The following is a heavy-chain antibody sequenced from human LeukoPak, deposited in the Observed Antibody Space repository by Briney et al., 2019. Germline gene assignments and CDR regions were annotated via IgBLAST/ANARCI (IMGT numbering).Heavy chain of an antibody. CDR3: ARAQTSDYGDFVGYYYYYYMDV. J-gene: IGHJ6*03. CDR1: GFPFSSYA. Sequence: GSLSLSCAASGFPFSSYAMSWVRRAPGKGLEWVSSISGSGGSTYYADSVKGRFTISRDNSKNTLYLQMNSLRAEDTAVYYCARAQTSDYGDFVGYYYYYYMDVWGKGTTVTVSS. V-gene: IGHV3-23*01. D-gene: IGHD4-17*01. CDR2: ISGSGGST.